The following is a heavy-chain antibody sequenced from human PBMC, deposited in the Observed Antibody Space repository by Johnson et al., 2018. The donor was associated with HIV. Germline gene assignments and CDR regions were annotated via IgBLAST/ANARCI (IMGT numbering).Heavy chain of an antibody. J-gene: IGHJ3*02. CDR2: ISYDGSNK. Sequence: QVQLVESGGGVVRPGGSLRLSCAASGFTFSSYAMHWVRQAPGKGLEWVAVISYDGSNKYYADSVKGRFTISRDNSKNTRYLQMNSLRAEDTAVYYCARGRARAFDIWGQGTMVTVSS. V-gene: IGHV3-30-3*01. D-gene: IGHD5-12*01. CDR3: ARGRARAFDI. CDR1: GFTFSSYA.